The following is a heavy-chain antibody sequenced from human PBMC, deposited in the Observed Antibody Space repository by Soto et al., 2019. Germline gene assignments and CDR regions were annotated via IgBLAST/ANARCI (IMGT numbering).Heavy chain of an antibody. J-gene: IGHJ5*02. CDR1: GFSLSTSRVG. V-gene: IGHV2-5*02. D-gene: IGHD3-10*01. Sequence: QITLKESGPTLVKPTQTLTLTCTFSGFSLSTSRVGVGWIRQSPGKALEWLALIYWDNDKRYSPYLKSRLTITKDTSTDQVVLTMTNMEPLDTGTYYCAHLWFGERLWFDPWGQGTLVTVSS. CDR2: IYWDNDK. CDR3: AHLWFGERLWFDP.